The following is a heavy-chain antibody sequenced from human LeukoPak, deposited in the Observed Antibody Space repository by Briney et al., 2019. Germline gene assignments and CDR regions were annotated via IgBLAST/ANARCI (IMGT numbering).Heavy chain of an antibody. Sequence: GGSLRLSCAASGFTVSSSYMNWVRQAPGKGLEWVSVIYSGGSTYYADSVKGRFTISRDNSKNTLSLQMNSLRAEDTAVYYCARDYSWGFDYCGQGTLVTVSS. CDR1: GFTVSSSY. CDR3: ARDYSWGFDY. J-gene: IGHJ4*02. D-gene: IGHD2-15*01. CDR2: IYSGGST. V-gene: IGHV3-53*05.